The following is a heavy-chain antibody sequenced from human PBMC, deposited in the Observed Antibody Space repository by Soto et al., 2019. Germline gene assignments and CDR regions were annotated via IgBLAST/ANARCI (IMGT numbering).Heavy chain of an antibody. D-gene: IGHD1-26*01. CDR1: GFTFSSYS. J-gene: IGHJ3*02. Sequence: GGSLRLSCAASGFTFSSYSMNWVRQAPGKGLEWVSYISSSSSTIYYADSVKGRFTISRDNSKNTLYLQMNSLRAEDTAVYYCAKVAIVGATLDAFDIWGQGTMVTVSS. CDR3: AKVAIVGATLDAFDI. CDR2: ISSSSSTI. V-gene: IGHV3-48*01.